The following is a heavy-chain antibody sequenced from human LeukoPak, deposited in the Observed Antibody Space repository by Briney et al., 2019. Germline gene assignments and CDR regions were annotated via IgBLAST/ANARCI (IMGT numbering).Heavy chain of an antibody. V-gene: IGHV4-39*07. J-gene: IGHJ4*02. CDR2: IYYSGST. CDR1: GGSISSSSYY. Sequence: PSETLSLTCTASGGSISSSSYYWGWIRQPPGKGLEWIGSIYYSGSTYYNPSLKSRVTISVDTSKNQFSLKLSSVTAADTAVYYCARSVRQWLVYFDYWGQGTLVTVSS. CDR3: ARSVRQWLVYFDY. D-gene: IGHD6-19*01.